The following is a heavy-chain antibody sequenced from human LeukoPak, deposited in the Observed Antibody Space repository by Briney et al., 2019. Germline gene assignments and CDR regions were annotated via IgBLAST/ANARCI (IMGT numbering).Heavy chain of an antibody. V-gene: IGHV3-48*04. CDR2: ISSSGSTI. CDR3: ARAGDYGAFDI. Sequence: AGGSLRLSCAASGFTFSIYSMNWVRQAPGKGLEWVSYISSSGSTIYYADSVKGRFTISRDNAKNSLYLQMNSLGAEDTAVYYCARAGDYGAFDIWGQGTMVTVSS. J-gene: IGHJ3*02. D-gene: IGHD4-17*01. CDR1: GFTFSIYS.